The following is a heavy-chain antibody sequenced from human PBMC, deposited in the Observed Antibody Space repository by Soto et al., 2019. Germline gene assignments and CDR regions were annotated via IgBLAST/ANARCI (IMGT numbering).Heavy chain of an antibody. Sequence: SETLSLTCAVCGGSISSSNWWSWVRQPPGKGLEWIGEIYHSGSTNYNPSLKSRVTISVDKSKNQFSLKLSSVTAADTAVSYCARWPRLEPRLDYWGQGTLVTVST. D-gene: IGHD1-1*01. CDR3: ARWPRLEPRLDY. V-gene: IGHV4-4*02. CDR1: GGSISSSNW. CDR2: IYHSGST. J-gene: IGHJ4*02.